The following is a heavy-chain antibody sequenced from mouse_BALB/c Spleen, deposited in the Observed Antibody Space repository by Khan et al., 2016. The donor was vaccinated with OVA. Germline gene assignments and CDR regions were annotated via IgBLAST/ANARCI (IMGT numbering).Heavy chain of an antibody. J-gene: IGHJ2*01. CDR3: ARGNYYGYYFDY. CDR1: GYSITSNYA. CDR2: ISYSDST. V-gene: IGHV3-2*02. D-gene: IGHD1-1*01. Sequence: EVQLQESGPGLVKPSQSLSLTCTVTGYSITSNYAWNWIRQFPGNKLEWMGNISYSDSTSYNPSLKSRISITRDTSQNQFFLQLNSVTTEDTATYYCARGNYYGYYFDYWGQGTTLTVSS.